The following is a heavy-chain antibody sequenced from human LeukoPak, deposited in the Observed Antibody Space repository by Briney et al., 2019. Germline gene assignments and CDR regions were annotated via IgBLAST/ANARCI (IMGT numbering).Heavy chain of an antibody. J-gene: IGHJ5*02. CDR1: GYSFTDYY. CDR3: ARADFIDAGPYLIGP. Sequence: ASVKVSCKTSGYSFTDYYIHWVRQAPGQGLEWMAWINTKTGRTSSARKFQGRVTMTRDPSITTVYMDMAWLTSDDTVIYFCARADFIDAGPYLIGPWGQGTLVAVSS. V-gene: IGHV1-2*02. D-gene: IGHD3-3*01. CDR2: INTKTGRT.